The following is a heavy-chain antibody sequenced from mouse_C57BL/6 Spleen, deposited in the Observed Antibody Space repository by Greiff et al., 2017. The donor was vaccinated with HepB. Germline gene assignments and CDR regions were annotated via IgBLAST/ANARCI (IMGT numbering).Heavy chain of an antibody. CDR2: IHPSDSDT. J-gene: IGHJ2*01. CDR1: GYTFTSYW. CDR3: AMATMVYQFDY. V-gene: IGHV1-74*01. Sequence: VKLQQPGAELVKPGASVKVSCKASGYTFTSYWMHWVKQRPGQGLEWIGRIHPSDSDTNYNQKFKGKATLTVDKSSSTAYMQLSSLTSEDSAVYYCAMATMVYQFDYWGQGTTLTVSS. D-gene: IGHD2-2*01.